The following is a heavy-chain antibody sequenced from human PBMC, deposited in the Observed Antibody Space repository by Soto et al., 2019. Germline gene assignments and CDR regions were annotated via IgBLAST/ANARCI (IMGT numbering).Heavy chain of an antibody. V-gene: IGHV3-74*01. CDR2: INDYATTI. CDR3: TRGGLELFDF. D-gene: IGHD1-7*01. J-gene: IGHJ4*02. CDR1: GFTFGKYW. Sequence: EVQLVESGGGLLQPGGSLRLSCAASGFTFGKYWMHWVRQAPGKGLVWVSRINDYATTINYADSVKGRFTISRDNAKNTLYLQMNSLKVEDTAVYYCTRGGLELFDFWGQGALVTVSS.